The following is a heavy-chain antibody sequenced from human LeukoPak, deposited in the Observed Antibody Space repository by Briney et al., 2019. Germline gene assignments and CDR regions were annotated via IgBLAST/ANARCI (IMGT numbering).Heavy chain of an antibody. CDR2: FNSDGSNT. J-gene: IGHJ6*03. CDR3: AKAGRGGAITMVRGVKGDYYYMDV. CDR1: GFTFSSYW. Sequence: GGSLRLSCAASGFTFSSYWMHWVRQAPGKGLVWVSRFNSDGSNTRYADSVKGRFTISRDNSKNTLYLQMNSLRAEDTAVYYCAKAGRGGAITMVRGVKGDYYYMDVWGKGTTVTISS. V-gene: IGHV3-74*01. D-gene: IGHD3-10*01.